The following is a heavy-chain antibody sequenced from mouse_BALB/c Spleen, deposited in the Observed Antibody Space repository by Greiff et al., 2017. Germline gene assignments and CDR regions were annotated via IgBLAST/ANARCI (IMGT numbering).Heavy chain of an antibody. Sequence: EVQLVESGGGLVKPGGSLKLSCAASGFTFSDYYMYWVRQTPEKRLEWVATISDGGSYTYYPDSVKGRFTISRDNAKNNLYLQMSSLKSEDTAMYYCAREKYGNVDYWGQGTTLTVSS. CDR3: AREKYGNVDY. J-gene: IGHJ2*01. CDR2: ISDGGSYT. D-gene: IGHD2-10*02. CDR1: GFTFSDYY. V-gene: IGHV5-4*02.